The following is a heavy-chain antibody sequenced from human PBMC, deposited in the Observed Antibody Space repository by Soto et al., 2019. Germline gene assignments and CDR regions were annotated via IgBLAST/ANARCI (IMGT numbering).Heavy chain of an antibody. Sequence: SETLSLTCAVYGGSFSGYYWSWIRQPPGKGLEWIGEINHSGSTNYNPSLKSRVTISVDTSKNQFSLKLSSVTAADTAVYYCARGGRAEPGIAVAGTQASFGYWGQGTLVTVSS. J-gene: IGHJ4*02. D-gene: IGHD6-19*01. CDR2: INHSGST. CDR1: GGSFSGYY. CDR3: ARGGRAEPGIAVAGTQASFGY. V-gene: IGHV4-34*01.